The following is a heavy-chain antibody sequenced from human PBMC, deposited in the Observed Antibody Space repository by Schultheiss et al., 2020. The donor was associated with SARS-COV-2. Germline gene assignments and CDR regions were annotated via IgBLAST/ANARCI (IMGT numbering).Heavy chain of an antibody. J-gene: IGHJ4*02. CDR2: INHSGST. CDR1: GGSFSGYY. Sequence: SETLSLTCAVYGGSFSGYYWSWIRQPPGKGLEWIGEINHSGSTNYNPSLKSRVTISVDTSKNQFSLKLSSVTAADTAVYYCARGVDTAMVGDYWGQGTLVTVSS. V-gene: IGHV4-34*01. CDR3: ARGVDTAMVGDY. D-gene: IGHD5-18*01.